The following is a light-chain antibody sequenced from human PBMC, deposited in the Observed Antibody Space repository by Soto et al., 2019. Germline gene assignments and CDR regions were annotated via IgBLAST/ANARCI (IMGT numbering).Light chain of an antibody. J-gene: IGLJ3*02. CDR1: TGAVTSGHY. V-gene: IGLV7-43*01. Sequence: QTVVTQEPSLTVSPGGTVTLTCASSTGAVTSGHYANWFQQKPGQAPRALIYSTSNKYSWTPARFSASLLGGTAALTLSGVQPEDEAEYYCLLYSGGVWVFGGRTKLTVL. CDR3: LLYSGGVWV. CDR2: STS.